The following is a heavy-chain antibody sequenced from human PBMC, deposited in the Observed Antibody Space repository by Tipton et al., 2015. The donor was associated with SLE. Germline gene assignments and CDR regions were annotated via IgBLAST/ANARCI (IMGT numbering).Heavy chain of an antibody. V-gene: IGHV1-18*01. Sequence: QVQLVQSGAEVKKPGASVKGSCKASGYTFTSYGISWVRQAPGQGLEWLGWIRAYNGNTNYAGKLQGRVTMTTVTSTSTAYMELSGLRSDGTAVYYCARDFPLWGHYFDYWGQGTLVTVSS. CDR2: IRAYNGNT. J-gene: IGHJ4*02. D-gene: IGHD7-27*01. CDR3: ARDFPLWGHYFDY. CDR1: GYTFTSYG.